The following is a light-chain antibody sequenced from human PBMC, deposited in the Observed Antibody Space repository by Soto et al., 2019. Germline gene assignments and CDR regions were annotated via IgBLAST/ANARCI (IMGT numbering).Light chain of an antibody. V-gene: IGKV3-11*01. CDR2: DAS. Sequence: DIVLTNSPATLSLSPLEIATLSFRASQSVSRYLAWYQQKPGQAPRLLIYDASNRATGVPVRFSGSGSGADFTLTISSLEPEDFAVYYCQQYGGSFRVFGPGTKVDIK. J-gene: IGKJ3*01. CDR3: QQYGGSFRV. CDR1: QSVSRY.